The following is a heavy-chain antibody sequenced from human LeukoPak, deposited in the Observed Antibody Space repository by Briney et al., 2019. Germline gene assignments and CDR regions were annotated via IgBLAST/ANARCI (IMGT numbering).Heavy chain of an antibody. CDR3: ARGPFGGWFDP. CDR2: INGGSGNT. V-gene: IGHV1-3*01. Sequence: ASVKVSCKASGYTFTDYTMHWLRQAPGQRLDWMGWINGGSGNTKYSPEFQGRVTMTTDTSTSTAYMEMRSLRYDDTAVYYCARGPFGGWFDPWGQGTLVTVSS. J-gene: IGHJ5*02. D-gene: IGHD3-16*01. CDR1: GYTFTDYT.